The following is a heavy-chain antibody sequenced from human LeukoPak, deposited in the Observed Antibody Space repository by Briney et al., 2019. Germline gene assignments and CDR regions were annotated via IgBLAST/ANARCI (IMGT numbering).Heavy chain of an antibody. CDR3: ARNFDS. CDR1: GFTFSSYN. J-gene: IGHJ4*02. V-gene: IGHV3-48*02. Sequence: GGSLRLSSAASGFTFSSYNMNWVRQAPGKGLEWVSFIGSRSSTIYYADSVKGRFTISRDNAKNSLYLQMNSLRDEDTAVYYCARNFDSWGQGTLVTVSS. CDR2: IGSRSSTI.